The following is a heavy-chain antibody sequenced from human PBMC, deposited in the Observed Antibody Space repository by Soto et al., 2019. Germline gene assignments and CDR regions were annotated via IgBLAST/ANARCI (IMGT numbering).Heavy chain of an antibody. D-gene: IGHD2-15*01. CDR1: GHTVGDNG. J-gene: IGHJ6*02. CDR3: TVRIYNPCSYVNYGMDV. CDR2: VRSRAYGGTI. V-gene: IGHV3-49*03. Sequence: EVQLVESGGGLVEPGRSLRLSCTTSGHTVGDNGMSWFRQAPVKGLEWVAFVRSRAYGGTIEYAASVKGRFSISSDDTRSIVYRQMNSLNTENTAVYHCTVRIYNPCSYVNYGMDVWCQGTTVIVSS.